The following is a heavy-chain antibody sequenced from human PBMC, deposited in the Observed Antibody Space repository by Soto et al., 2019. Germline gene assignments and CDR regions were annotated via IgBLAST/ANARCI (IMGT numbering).Heavy chain of an antibody. CDR1: GFTFSTYA. Sequence: PGGSLRLSCAASGFTFSTYAMSWVRQAPGKGLEWVSAISGSGDSTYYADSVKGRFTISRDNSKNTLYLQMNSLRAEDTAVYYCTNGSVPAAIRRDYLDYWGQGTLVTVSS. J-gene: IGHJ4*02. D-gene: IGHD2-2*02. CDR3: TNGSVPAAIRRDYLDY. V-gene: IGHV3-23*01. CDR2: ISGSGDST.